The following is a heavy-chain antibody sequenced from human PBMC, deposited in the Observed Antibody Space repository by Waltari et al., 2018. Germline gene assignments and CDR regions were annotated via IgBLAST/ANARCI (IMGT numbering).Heavy chain of an antibody. CDR3: ARGASINLSSAFDP. Sequence: QVQLVQSGAEVKKPGASVKVYCKGSGYTFPAFYTHWVRQAPGQGLEWMGRINPNSGASNYAVKLQGRISLTRDMSLNTAFMELSRLTSDDTAVYYCARGASINLSSAFDPWGQGTLVTVSS. J-gene: IGHJ5*01. V-gene: IGHV1-2*06. CDR2: INPNSGAS. CDR1: GYTFPAFY. D-gene: IGHD3-9*01.